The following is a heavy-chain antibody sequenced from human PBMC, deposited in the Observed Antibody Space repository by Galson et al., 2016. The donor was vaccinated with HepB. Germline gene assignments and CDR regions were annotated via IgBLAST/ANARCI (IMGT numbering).Heavy chain of an antibody. CDR3: AGDSWGGPDDV. V-gene: IGHV3-7*01. Sequence: SLRLSCAASGFTFSRYRMTWVRQAPGKGLEYAANINQDGSEKYYVDSVKGRFTFSRDNAKNSLYLQMNSLRAEDTALYYCAGDSWGGPDDVWGRGTLVTVSS. CDR1: GFTFSRYR. J-gene: IGHJ2*01. CDR2: INQDGSEK. D-gene: IGHD3-16*01.